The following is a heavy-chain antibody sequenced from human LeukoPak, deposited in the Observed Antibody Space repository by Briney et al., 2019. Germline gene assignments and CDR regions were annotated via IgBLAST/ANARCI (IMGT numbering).Heavy chain of an antibody. D-gene: IGHD3-3*01. CDR2: INTYNGNT. V-gene: IGHV1-18*01. Sequence: ASVKVSCKASGYTFTSYGISWVRQAPGQGLEWMGWINTYNGNTNYAQNLQGRVTMTTDTSTNTAYMELRSLRSDDTAVYYCARVSDFWSGYPPFDYWGQGTLVTVSS. CDR1: GYTFTSYG. CDR3: ARVSDFWSGYPPFDY. J-gene: IGHJ4*02.